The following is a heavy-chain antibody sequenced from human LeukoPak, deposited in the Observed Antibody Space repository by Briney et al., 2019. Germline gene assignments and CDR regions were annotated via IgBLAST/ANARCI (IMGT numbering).Heavy chain of an antibody. CDR1: GFTFSSHS. CDR3: ARSLKVSAALDVFDI. Sequence: GSLRLSCAASGFTFSSHSMNWVRQAPGKGLEWVSSISRSGGSIYYADSLKGRFTISRDNAKNSLYLQMNSLRAEDTAVYFCARSLKVSAALDVFDIWGQGTMVTVSS. CDR2: ISRSGGSI. V-gene: IGHV3-21*01. J-gene: IGHJ3*02. D-gene: IGHD2-2*01.